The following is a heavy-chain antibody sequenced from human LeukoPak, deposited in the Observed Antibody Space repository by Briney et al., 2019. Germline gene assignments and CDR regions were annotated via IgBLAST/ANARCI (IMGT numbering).Heavy chain of an antibody. CDR3: SRIIVGATGVDY. V-gene: IGHV3-74*01. CDR2: INTDGTMT. CDR1: GFPFSNYW. Sequence: GGSLRLSCVASGFPFSNYWMHWVRQAPGKGLVWVSRINTDGTMTHYADSVKGRFTISRDNAKNTLYLQMNSLRAEDTAVYYCSRIIVGATGVDYWGQGTLATVSS. J-gene: IGHJ4*02. D-gene: IGHD1-26*01.